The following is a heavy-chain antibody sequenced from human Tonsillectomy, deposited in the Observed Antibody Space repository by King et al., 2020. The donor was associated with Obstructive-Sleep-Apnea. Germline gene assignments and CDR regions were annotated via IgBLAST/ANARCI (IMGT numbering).Heavy chain of an antibody. D-gene: IGHD3-9*01. Sequence: VQLVESGGGLVQPGGSLRLSCAASGFTFSSYAMSWVRQAPRKGLEWVSAISGSGGSTYYADSVKGRFTISRDNSKNTLYLQMNSLRAEDTAVYYCAKDRPNYDILTGYYKGDAFDIWGQGTMVTVSS. CDR2: ISGSGGST. CDR1: GFTFSSYA. J-gene: IGHJ3*02. CDR3: AKDRPNYDILTGYYKGDAFDI. V-gene: IGHV3-23*04.